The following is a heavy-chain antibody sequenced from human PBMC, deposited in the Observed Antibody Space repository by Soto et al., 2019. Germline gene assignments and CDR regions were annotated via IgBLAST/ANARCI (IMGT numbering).Heavy chain of an antibody. CDR3: VKGEYYYDSSGYYPFDY. V-gene: IGHV3-64D*06. J-gene: IGHJ4*02. CDR1: GFTFSSYA. Sequence: GGSLRLSCSASGFTFSSYAMHWVRQAPGKGLEYVSSISTNGGSTHYADSVKGRFTISRDNSKNTQYLQMSSLRADDTAVYYCVKGEYYYDSSGYYPFDYWGQGNMVTVSS. CDR2: ISTNGGST. D-gene: IGHD3-22*01.